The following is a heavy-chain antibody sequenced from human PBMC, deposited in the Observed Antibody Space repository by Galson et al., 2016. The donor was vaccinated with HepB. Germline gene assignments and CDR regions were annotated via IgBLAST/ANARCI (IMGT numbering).Heavy chain of an antibody. D-gene: IGHD2-15*01. CDR3: ARGSSCSGGRCFWFDP. V-gene: IGHV4-31*03. J-gene: IGHJ5*02. CDR1: VGSISSGGYY. CDR2: IYYSGST. Sequence: TLSLTCTVSVGSISSGGYYWTWIRQHPGKGLEWIGYIYYSGSTYYNSSLKSRVIISVDTSKNQLSLMLCSVNAADTAVYYCARGSSCSGGRCFWFDPWGQGTLVTVTS.